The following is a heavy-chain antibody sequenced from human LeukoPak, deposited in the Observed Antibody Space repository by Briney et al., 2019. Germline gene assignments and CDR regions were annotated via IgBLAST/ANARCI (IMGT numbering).Heavy chain of an antibody. CDR1: GFTFSSYA. CDR2: ISGSGGST. Sequence: GGSLRLSCAASGFTFSSYAMSWVRQAPGKGLEWVSAISGSGGSTYYADSVKGRFTISRDNSKNTLYLQMNSLRAEDPAVYYCANAQRITIFGVIDYWGQGTLVTVSS. J-gene: IGHJ4*02. CDR3: ANAQRITIFGVIDY. D-gene: IGHD3-3*01. V-gene: IGHV3-23*01.